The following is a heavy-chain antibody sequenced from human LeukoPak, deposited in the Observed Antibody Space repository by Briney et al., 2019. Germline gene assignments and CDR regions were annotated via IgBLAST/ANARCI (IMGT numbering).Heavy chain of an antibody. CDR1: GYIFTGYY. J-gene: IGHJ6*03. CDR2: INPNSGDT. D-gene: IGHD2-21*02. CDR3: ARDLVVTAIRGYYMDV. V-gene: IGHV1-2*02. Sequence: GASVKVSCKASGYIFTGYYMHWVRQAPGQGLEWMGWINPNSGDTNYAQKFQGRVTMTRDMSTSTVYMELSSLRSEDTAVYYCARDLVVTAIRGYYMDVWGKGTTVTVSS.